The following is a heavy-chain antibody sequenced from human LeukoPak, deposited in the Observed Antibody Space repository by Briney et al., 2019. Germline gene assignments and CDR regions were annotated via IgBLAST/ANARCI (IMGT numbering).Heavy chain of an antibody. J-gene: IGHJ4*02. Sequence: PSETLSLTCAVYGGSYSGYYWSWIRQPPGKGLEWIGEINHSGSTNYNPSLKSRVTISVDTSKNQFSLKLSSVTAADTAVYYCARVRYCSSTSCYYYFDYWGQGTLVTVSS. V-gene: IGHV4-34*01. D-gene: IGHD2-2*01. CDR2: INHSGST. CDR1: GGSYSGYY. CDR3: ARVRYCSSTSCYYYFDY.